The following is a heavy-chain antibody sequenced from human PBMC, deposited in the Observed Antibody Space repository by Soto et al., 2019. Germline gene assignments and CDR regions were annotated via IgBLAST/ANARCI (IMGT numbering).Heavy chain of an antibody. CDR2: ISGSGGST. J-gene: IGHJ4*02. D-gene: IGHD3-22*01. CDR1: GFTFSSYA. V-gene: IGHV3-23*01. CDR3: AKVIGYDTSGYAEN. Sequence: PGGSLRLSCAASGFTFSSYAMSWVRQAPRKGLEWVSAISGSGGSTDYADSVKGRFTISRDNSKNTLYLQMNSLRAEDTAVYYCAKVIGYDTSGYAENWGQGTQVTVS.